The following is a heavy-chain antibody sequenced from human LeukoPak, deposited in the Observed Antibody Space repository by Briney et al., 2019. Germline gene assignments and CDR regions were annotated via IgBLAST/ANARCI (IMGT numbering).Heavy chain of an antibody. Sequence: GGSLRLSCAASGFTFSSYGMHWVRQAPGKGLEWVAVLSYDGSNKYYADSVKGRFTISRDNSKNTLYLQMNSLRAEDTAVYYCAKDFYLYSGAAAGTDYFDYWGQGTLVTVSS. CDR1: GFTFSSYG. J-gene: IGHJ4*02. D-gene: IGHD6-13*01. V-gene: IGHV3-30*18. CDR3: AKDFYLYSGAAAGTDYFDY. CDR2: LSYDGSNK.